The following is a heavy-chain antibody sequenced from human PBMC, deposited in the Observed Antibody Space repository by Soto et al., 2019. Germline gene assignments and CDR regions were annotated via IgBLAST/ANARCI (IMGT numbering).Heavy chain of an antibody. V-gene: IGHV1-18*01. CDR3: ARDGSSSWYWYFDL. J-gene: IGHJ2*01. Sequence: GASVKVSCKASGYTFTIYGIIWVRQAPGQGLEWMGWISAYNGNTNYAQKLQGRVTMTTDTSTSTAYMELRSLRSDDTAVYYCARDGSSSWYWYFDLWGRGTLVTVSS. CDR1: GYTFTIYG. D-gene: IGHD6-13*01. CDR2: ISAYNGNT.